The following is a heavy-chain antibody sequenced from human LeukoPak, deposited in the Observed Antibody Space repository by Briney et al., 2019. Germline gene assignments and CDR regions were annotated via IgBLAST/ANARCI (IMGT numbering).Heavy chain of an antibody. CDR1: GYTFTSYD. Sequence: GASVKVSCKASGYTFTSYDINWVRQATGQGLEWMGWMNPNSGNTGYAQKFQGRVTMTRNTSISTAYMELSSLRSEDTAVYYCAKDVFELYDIYDHWGQGTLVTVSS. J-gene: IGHJ4*02. V-gene: IGHV1-8*01. D-gene: IGHD3-9*01. CDR3: AKDVFELYDIYDH. CDR2: MNPNSGNT.